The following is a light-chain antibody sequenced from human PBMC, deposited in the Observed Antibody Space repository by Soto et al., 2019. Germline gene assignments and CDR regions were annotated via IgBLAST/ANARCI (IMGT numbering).Light chain of an antibody. J-gene: IGLJ1*01. Sequence: QSALTHPPSASGSPGQSVTISCTGTSSDVAAYNYVSWYQQHPGKAPKLMIYEVTKRPSGVPDRFSGSKSGNTASLTVSGLQAEDEADYYCNSYAGRNNFYVFGTGTKLTVL. CDR1: SSDVAAYNY. V-gene: IGLV2-8*01. CDR3: NSYAGRNNFYV. CDR2: EVT.